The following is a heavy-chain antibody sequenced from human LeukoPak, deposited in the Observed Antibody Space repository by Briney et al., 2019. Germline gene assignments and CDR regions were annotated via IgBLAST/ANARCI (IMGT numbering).Heavy chain of an antibody. CDR3: ARDRHHEVRWRRPHRHYFDY. CDR2: INPNSGGT. CDR1: GYTFTGYY. V-gene: IGHV1-2*02. D-gene: IGHD3-10*01. Sequence: GASVKVSCKASGYTFTGYYMHWVRQAPGQGLEWMGWINPNSGGTNYAQKFQGRVTMTRDTSISTAYMELSRLRSDDTAVYYCARDRHHEVRWRRPHRHYFDYWGQGTLVTVSS. J-gene: IGHJ4*02.